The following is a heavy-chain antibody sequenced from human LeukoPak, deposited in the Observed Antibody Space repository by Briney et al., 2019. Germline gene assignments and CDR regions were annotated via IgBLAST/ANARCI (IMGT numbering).Heavy chain of an antibody. CDR1: GGTFSSYA. Sequence: SVKVSCKASGGTFSSYAISWVRQAPGQGLEWMGGIIPIFGTANYAQKFQGRVTITTDESTSTAYMELSSLRSEDTAVYYCASWLYYDILTGYYSEDAFDIWGQGTMVTDSS. J-gene: IGHJ3*02. V-gene: IGHV1-69*05. D-gene: IGHD3-9*01. CDR3: ASWLYYDILTGYYSEDAFDI. CDR2: IIPIFGTA.